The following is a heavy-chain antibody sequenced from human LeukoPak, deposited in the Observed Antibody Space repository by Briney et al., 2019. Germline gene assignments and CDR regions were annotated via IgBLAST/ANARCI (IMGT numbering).Heavy chain of an antibody. CDR1: GITLSNYG. V-gene: IGHV3-23*01. D-gene: IGHD3-22*01. Sequence: GSLRLSCAVSGITLSNYGLSWVRQAPGKGLEWVAGISDSGGRTNYADSVKGRFTISRDNPKNTLYLQMNSLRAEDTAVYFCAKRGVVIRVILVGFHKEAYYFDSWGQGALVTVSA. CDR2: ISDSGGRT. CDR3: AKRGVVIRVILVGFHKEAYYFDS. J-gene: IGHJ4*02.